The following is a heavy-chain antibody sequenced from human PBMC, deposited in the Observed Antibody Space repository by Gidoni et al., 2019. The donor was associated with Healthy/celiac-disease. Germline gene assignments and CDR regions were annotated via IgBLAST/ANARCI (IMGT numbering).Heavy chain of an antibody. V-gene: IGHV3-23*01. CDR2: ISGSGGST. CDR3: AKDLWVEVPAYCGGDCYSGGVVD. Sequence: EVQLLESGGGLVQPGGSLRLSCAASGFTFSSYAMSWVRQAPGKGLEWVSAISGSGGSTYYADSVKGRFTISRDNSKNTLYLQMNSLRAEDTAVYYCAKDLWVEVPAYCGGDCYSGGVVDWGQGTLVTVSS. J-gene: IGHJ4*02. D-gene: IGHD2-21*02. CDR1: GFTFSSYA.